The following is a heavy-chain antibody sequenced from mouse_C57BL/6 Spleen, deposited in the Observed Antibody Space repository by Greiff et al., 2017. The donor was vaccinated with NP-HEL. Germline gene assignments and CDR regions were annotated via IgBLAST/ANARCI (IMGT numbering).Heavy chain of an antibody. J-gene: IGHJ3*01. V-gene: IGHV1-47*01. D-gene: IGHD2-4*01. Sequence: LVESGAELVKPGASVKMSCKASGYTFTTYPIEWMKQNHGKSLEWIGNFHPYNDDTKYNEKFKGKATLTVEKSSSTVYLELSRLTSDDSAVYYCARGHDYDAWFAYWGQGTLVTVSA. CDR1: GYTFTTYP. CDR3: ARGHDYDAWFAY. CDR2: FHPYNDDT.